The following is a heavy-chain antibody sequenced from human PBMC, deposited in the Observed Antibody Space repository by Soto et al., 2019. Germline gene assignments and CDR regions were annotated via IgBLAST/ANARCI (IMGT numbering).Heavy chain of an antibody. V-gene: IGHV3-30*18. CDR1: GFTFSNYG. CDR3: AKDTYYYDSSGYYVFDY. Sequence: SLRLSCGDSGFTFSNYGMHWVRQAPGKGLEWVAGISYDGSNKHYADSAEGRFTISRDNSKSTVYLQMNSLRAEDTAIYYCAKDTYYYDSSGYYVFDYWGQGALVTVS. CDR2: ISYDGSNK. J-gene: IGHJ4*02. D-gene: IGHD3-22*01.